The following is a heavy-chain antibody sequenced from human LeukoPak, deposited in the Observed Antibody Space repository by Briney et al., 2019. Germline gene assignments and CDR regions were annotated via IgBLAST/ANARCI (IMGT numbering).Heavy chain of an antibody. Sequence: SETLSLTCAVYGGSFSGYYWSWIRQPPVKGLEWIGEINHSGSTNYNPSLKSRVTISVDTSKNQFSLKLSSVTAADTAVYYCARYSSSWHYFDYWGQGTLVTVSS. D-gene: IGHD6-13*01. CDR2: INHSGST. V-gene: IGHV4-34*01. CDR1: GGSFSGYY. J-gene: IGHJ4*02. CDR3: ARYSSSWHYFDY.